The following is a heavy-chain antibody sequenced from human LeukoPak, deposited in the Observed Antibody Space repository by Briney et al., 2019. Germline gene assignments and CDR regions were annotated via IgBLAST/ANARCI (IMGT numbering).Heavy chain of an antibody. CDR1: GFTFSSYS. V-gene: IGHV3-21*01. J-gene: IGHJ4*02. D-gene: IGHD3-3*01. Sequence: PGGSLRLSCAASGFTFSSYSMNWVRQAPGKGLEWVSSISSSSSYIYYADSAKGRFTISRDNAKNSLYLQMNSLRAEDTAVYYCAKGGDYDFWSGPSFDYWGQGTLVTVSS. CDR3: AKGGDYDFWSGPSFDY. CDR2: ISSSSSYI.